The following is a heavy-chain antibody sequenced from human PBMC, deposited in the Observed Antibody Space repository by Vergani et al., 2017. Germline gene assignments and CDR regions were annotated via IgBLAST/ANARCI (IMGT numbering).Heavy chain of an antibody. CDR3: ARDGGSGVEVPAAIRYYYYYMDV. J-gene: IGHJ6*03. Sequence: QVQLVQSGAEVKKPGASVRVSCKGYGYFFSGYFMHWVRQAPGQGLEWMGWINSKSGATNSAQKFQGRVTLTRDTTISTAYMELTSLTSEDSAIYYCARDGGSGVEVPAAIRYYYYYMDVWGEGTTVTVSS. CDR1: GYFFSGYF. D-gene: IGHD2-2*01. CDR2: INSKSGAT. V-gene: IGHV1-2*02.